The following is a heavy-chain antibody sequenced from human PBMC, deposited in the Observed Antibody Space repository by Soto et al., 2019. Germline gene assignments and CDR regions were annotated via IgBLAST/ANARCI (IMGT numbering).Heavy chain of an antibody. CDR2: IYYSGST. D-gene: IGHD6-13*01. J-gene: IGHJ6*02. CDR3: ARDKSLSSSMGWGYYGMDV. V-gene: IGHV4-31*03. Sequence: QVQLQESGPGLVKPSQTLSLTCTVSGGSISSGGYYWSWIRQHPGKGLEWIGYIYYSGSTYYNPSLKSRVTISVDTSKNQFSLKLSSVTAADTAVYYCARDKSLSSSMGWGYYGMDVWGQGTTVTVSS. CDR1: GGSISSGGYY.